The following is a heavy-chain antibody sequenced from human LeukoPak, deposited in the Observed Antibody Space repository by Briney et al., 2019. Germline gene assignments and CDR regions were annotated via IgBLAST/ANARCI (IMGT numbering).Heavy chain of an antibody. CDR1: GFTFSTFA. Sequence: GGSLRLSCAASGFTFSTFAMQWVRQAPEKGLEHVSGINTNGGTTYYANSVKGRFTISRDNPKDTLYLQMGSLRVEDTAVYYCARGGVATNDYWGQGTLVTVSS. D-gene: IGHD5-24*01. CDR3: ARGGVATNDY. V-gene: IGHV3-64*01. CDR2: INTNGGTT. J-gene: IGHJ4*02.